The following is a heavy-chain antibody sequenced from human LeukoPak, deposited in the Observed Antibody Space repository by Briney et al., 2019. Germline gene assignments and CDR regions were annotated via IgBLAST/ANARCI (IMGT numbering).Heavy chain of an antibody. D-gene: IGHD2-21*02. CDR1: GGSFSGYY. J-gene: IGHJ4*02. Sequence: SETLSLTCAVYGGSFSGYYWGWIRQPPGKGLEWIGEINHSGSTNYNPSLKSRVTISVDTSKNHFSLKLSSVTAADTAVYYCARGFLGDPGYFDYWGQGTLVTVSS. CDR3: ARGFLGDPGYFDY. V-gene: IGHV4-34*01. CDR2: INHSGST.